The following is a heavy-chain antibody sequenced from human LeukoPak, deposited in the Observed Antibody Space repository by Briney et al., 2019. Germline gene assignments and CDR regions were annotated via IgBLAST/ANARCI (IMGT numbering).Heavy chain of an antibody. D-gene: IGHD1-26*01. CDR1: GGSISSYY. Sequence: KASETLSLTCTVSGGSISSYYWSWIRQPPGKGLEWIGYIYYSGSTNYNPSLKSRVTISVDTSKNQFSLKLSSVTAADTAVYYCARSSGSYLGDFDYWGQGTLVTVSS. V-gene: IGHV4-59*08. J-gene: IGHJ4*02. CDR3: ARSSGSYLGDFDY. CDR2: IYYSGST.